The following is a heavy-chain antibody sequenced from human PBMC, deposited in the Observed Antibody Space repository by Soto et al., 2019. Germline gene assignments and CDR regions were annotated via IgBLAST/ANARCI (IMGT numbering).Heavy chain of an antibody. J-gene: IGHJ5*02. Sequence: SETLSLTCTVSGGSISSYYWSWIRQPPGKGLEWIGYIYYSGSTNYNPSLKSRVTISVDTSKNQFSLKLSSVTAADTAVYYCARGEYYDFWSGYRGGPQGRFDPWGQGTLVTVSS. D-gene: IGHD3-3*01. CDR3: ARGEYYDFWSGYRGGPQGRFDP. CDR2: IYYSGST. V-gene: IGHV4-59*01. CDR1: GGSISSYY.